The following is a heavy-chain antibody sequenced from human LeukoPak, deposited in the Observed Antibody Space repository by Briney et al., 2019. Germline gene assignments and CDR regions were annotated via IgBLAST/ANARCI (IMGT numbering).Heavy chain of an antibody. J-gene: IGHJ4*02. D-gene: IGHD3-22*01. CDR3: ARRYSSGPFSYFDY. V-gene: IGHV1-69*13. CDR1: GYTFASNG. Sequence: GASVKVSCKASGYTFASNGLSWVRQAPGQGLEWMGGIIPIFGTANYAQKFQGRVTITADESTSTAYMELSSLRSEDTAVYYCARRYSSGPFSYFDYWGQGTLVTVSS. CDR2: IIPIFGTA.